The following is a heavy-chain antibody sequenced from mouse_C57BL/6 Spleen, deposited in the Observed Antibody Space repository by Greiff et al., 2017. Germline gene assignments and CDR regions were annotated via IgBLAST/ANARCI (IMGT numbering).Heavy chain of an antibody. V-gene: IGHV5-16*01. CDR2: INYDGSST. J-gene: IGHJ4*01. Sequence: EVQRVESEGGLVQPGSSMKLSCTASGFTFSDYYMAWVRQVPEKGLEWVANINYDGSSTYYLDSLKSRFIISRDNAKNILYLQMSSLKSEDTATYYCARDLLGAMDYWGQGTSVTVSS. CDR3: ARDLLGAMDY. CDR1: GFTFSDYY.